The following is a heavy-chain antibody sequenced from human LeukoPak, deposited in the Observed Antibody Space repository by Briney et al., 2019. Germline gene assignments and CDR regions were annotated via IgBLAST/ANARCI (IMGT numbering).Heavy chain of an antibody. J-gene: IGHJ4*02. CDR3: ATGELPDY. D-gene: IGHD1-26*01. CDR1: GGTFSSYA. V-gene: IGHV1-69*04. CDR2: IIPILGIA. Sequence: SVKVPCKASGGTFSSYAISWVRQAPGQGLEWMGRIIPILGIANYAQKFQGRVTITADKSTSTAYMELSSLRSEDTAVYYCATGELPDYWGQGTLVTVSS.